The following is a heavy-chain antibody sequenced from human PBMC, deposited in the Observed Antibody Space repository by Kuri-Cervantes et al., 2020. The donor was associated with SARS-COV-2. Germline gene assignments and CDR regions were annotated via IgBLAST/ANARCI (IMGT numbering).Heavy chain of an antibody. D-gene: IGHD2-15*01. J-gene: IGHJ4*02. Sequence: GESLKISCAASGFTFSSYAMHWVRQAPGKGLEWVAVISYDGSNKYYADSVKGRFTISRDNSKNTLYLQMNSPRAEDTAVYYCARDHGLMPLLGPFDYWGQGTLVTVSS. V-gene: IGHV3-30-3*01. CDR2: ISYDGSNK. CDR3: ARDHGLMPLLGPFDY. CDR1: GFTFSSYA.